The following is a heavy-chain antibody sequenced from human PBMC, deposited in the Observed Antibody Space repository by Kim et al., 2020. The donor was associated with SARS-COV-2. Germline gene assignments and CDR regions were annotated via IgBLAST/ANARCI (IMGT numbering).Heavy chain of an antibody. CDR2: VSYSGAT. CDR1: GGSISSSGYL. CDR3: ARYLNSDWSLRY. D-gene: IGHD3-9*01. J-gene: IGHJ4*02. Sequence: SETLSLTCTVSGGSISSSGYLWAWIRQSPEMGLEWLASVSYSGATYYNPSLKSRGTISKDTSKNQFSLELNSVTAADTAVYYCARYLNSDWSLRYWGQGT. V-gene: IGHV4-39*07.